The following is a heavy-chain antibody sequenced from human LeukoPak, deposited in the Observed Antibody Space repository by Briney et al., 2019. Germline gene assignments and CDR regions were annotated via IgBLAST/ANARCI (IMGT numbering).Heavy chain of an antibody. CDR2: IYYSGST. CDR3: ARDSVDTAMGLDY. J-gene: IGHJ4*02. D-gene: IGHD5-18*01. V-gene: IGHV4-59*01. Sequence: SETLSLTCTVSRGSISSYYWSWIRQPPGKGLEWIGYIYYSGSTNYNPSLKSRVTISVDTSKNQFSLKLSSVTAADTAVYYCARDSVDTAMGLDYWGQGTLVTVSS. CDR1: RGSISSYY.